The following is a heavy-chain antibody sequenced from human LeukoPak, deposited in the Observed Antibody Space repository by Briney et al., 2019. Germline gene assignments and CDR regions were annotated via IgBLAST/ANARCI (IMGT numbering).Heavy chain of an antibody. V-gene: IGHV3-48*04. CDR2: ISRSSGTI. J-gene: IGHJ6*03. CDR1: GFTFSTYS. CDR3: ARDGLHCSSTSCYCYYYMDV. Sequence: GGSLRLSCAASGFTFSTYSMYWVRQAPGKGLEWVSYISRSSGTIYYADSVRGRFTISRDNAKNVLFLQMNSLRAEDTAVYYCARDGLHCSSTSCYCYYYMDVWGKRITVTVSS. D-gene: IGHD2-2*01.